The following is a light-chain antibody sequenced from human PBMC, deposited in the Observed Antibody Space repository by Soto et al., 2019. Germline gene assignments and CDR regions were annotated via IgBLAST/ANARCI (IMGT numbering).Light chain of an antibody. V-gene: IGKV3-15*01. Sequence: EIVMTQSPATLSVSPGEKATHSCRASQIVSSILAWYQQKPGQAPRLLIYGASTRATGIPARFSGSGSGTEFTLTISSLQSEDFAVYYCQQYNNWPPWTFGQGTKVDIK. CDR3: QQYNNWPPWT. CDR2: GAS. CDR1: QIVSSI. J-gene: IGKJ1*01.